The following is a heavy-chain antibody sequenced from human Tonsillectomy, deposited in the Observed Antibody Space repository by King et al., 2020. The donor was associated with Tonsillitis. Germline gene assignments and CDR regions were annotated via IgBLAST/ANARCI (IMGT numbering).Heavy chain of an antibody. Sequence: VQLVESGGGLVQPGGSLRLSCAVSGFTFSSYWLHWVRQAPGKGLVWVSRINSAGRSTIYADSVRGRFTISRDNAKHTLYLQMNSLRVEDTAVYYCVRIFTKGISYCGGDCGHAFDIWGHGTMVTVSS. CDR3: VRIFTKGISYCGGDCGHAFDI. D-gene: IGHD2-21*02. CDR1: GFTFSSYW. CDR2: INSAGRST. V-gene: IGHV3-74*01. J-gene: IGHJ3*02.